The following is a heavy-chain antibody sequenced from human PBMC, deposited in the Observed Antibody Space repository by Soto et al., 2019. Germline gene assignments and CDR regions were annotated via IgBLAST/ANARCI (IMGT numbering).Heavy chain of an antibody. CDR1: GGSISSGDYY. V-gene: IGHV4-30-4*01. J-gene: IGHJ5*02. CDR3: ARGTMYNWNDVSWFDP. Sequence: SETLSLTCTVSGGSISSGDYYWSWIRQPPGKGLEWIGYIYYSGSTYYNPSLKSRVTISVDTSKNQFSLKLSSVTAADTAVYYCARGTMYNWNDVSWFDPWGQGTLVTVSS. D-gene: IGHD1-20*01. CDR2: IYYSGST.